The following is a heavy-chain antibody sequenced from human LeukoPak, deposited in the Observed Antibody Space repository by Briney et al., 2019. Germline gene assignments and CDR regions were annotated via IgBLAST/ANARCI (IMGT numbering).Heavy chain of an antibody. D-gene: IGHD5-18*01. CDR1: GLTFSDSY. Sequence: GGSLRLSCAVSGLTFSDSYMAWIRQAPRKGLEWLSYISHSGASTYHANSVKGRFTISRDNAKNSLYLQMNSLRDEDTVMYFCARLTDSSVDYWGRGTLVTVSS. CDR3: ARLTDSSVDY. V-gene: IGHV3-11*01. CDR2: ISHSGAST. J-gene: IGHJ4*02.